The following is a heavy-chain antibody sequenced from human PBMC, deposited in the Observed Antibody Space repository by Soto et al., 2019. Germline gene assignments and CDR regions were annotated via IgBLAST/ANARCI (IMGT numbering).Heavy chain of an antibody. J-gene: IGHJ5*02. V-gene: IGHV1-69*01. CDR1: GGTFSSYA. Sequence: QVQLVQSGAEVKRPGSSVKVSCKASGGTFSSYAISWVRQSSGQGLEWMGGIIPIFGTANYAQKFQGIVTITADESTSTAYIELSSLRSEDTAVYYCADARMNWFDPWGQGTLVTVSS. CDR3: ADARMNWFDP. CDR2: IIPIFGTA.